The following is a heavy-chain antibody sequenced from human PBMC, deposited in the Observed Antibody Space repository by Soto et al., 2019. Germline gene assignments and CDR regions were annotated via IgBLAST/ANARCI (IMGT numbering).Heavy chain of an antibody. D-gene: IGHD2-8*01. CDR3: ARTLDCTNGVCYGGFDP. CDR2: IYHSGST. CDR1: GGSISSGGYS. Sequence: SETLSLTCAVSGGSISSGGYSWSWIRQPPGKGLEWIGYIYHSGSTYYNPSLKSRVTISVDRSKNQFSLKLSSVTAADTAVYYCARTLDCTNGVCYGGFDPWGQGTLVTVSS. V-gene: IGHV4-30-2*01. J-gene: IGHJ5*02.